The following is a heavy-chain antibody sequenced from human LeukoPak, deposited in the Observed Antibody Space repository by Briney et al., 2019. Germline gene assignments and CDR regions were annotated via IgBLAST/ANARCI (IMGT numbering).Heavy chain of an antibody. J-gene: IGHJ5*02. D-gene: IGHD2-2*01. CDR3: ARIVVVPAAIGP. Sequence: PGGSLRLSCAASGFTFSSYAMHWVRQAPGKGLEWVAVISYDGSNKYYADSVKGRFTISRDNSKNTLYLQMNSLRAEDTAVYYCARIVVVPAAIGPWGQGTLVTVSS. CDR1: GFTFSSYA. V-gene: IGHV3-30*04. CDR2: ISYDGSNK.